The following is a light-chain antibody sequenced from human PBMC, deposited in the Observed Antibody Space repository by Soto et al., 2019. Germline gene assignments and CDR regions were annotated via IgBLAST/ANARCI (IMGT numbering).Light chain of an antibody. CDR2: EVT. CDR3: GSYASATLI. CDR1: SNDIGAYNY. J-gene: IGLJ2*01. V-gene: IGLV2-14*03. Sequence: QSALTQPPSASGSPGQSVTISCTGTSNDIGAYNYVSWYQQYPGKVPTLIIYEVTFRPSGVSNRFSGSKSGNTASLTISGLQTEDEADYYCGSYASATLIFGGGTKLTVL.